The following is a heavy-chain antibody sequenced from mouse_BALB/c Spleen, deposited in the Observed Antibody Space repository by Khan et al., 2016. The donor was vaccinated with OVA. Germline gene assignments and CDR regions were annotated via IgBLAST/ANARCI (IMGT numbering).Heavy chain of an antibody. J-gene: IGHJ2*01. CDR3: ARGDGYYVYFDY. V-gene: IGHV1-77*01. CDR1: GYTFTYYV. Sequence: QVQLKESGPELVKPGASVKMSCKASGYTFTYYVITWVKQRTGQGLEWIGEIYPGSDNAYYNERFKGKATPTADKSSNTTHMQLSSLTSEDSAVYFCARGDGYYVYFDYWGQGTTLTVP. D-gene: IGHD2-3*01. CDR2: IYPGSDNA.